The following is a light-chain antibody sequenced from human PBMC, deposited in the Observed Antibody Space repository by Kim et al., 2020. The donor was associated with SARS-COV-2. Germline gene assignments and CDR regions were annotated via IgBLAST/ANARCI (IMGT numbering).Light chain of an antibody. V-gene: IGLV3-9*01. CDR1: NIGKKN. J-gene: IGLJ2*01. Sequence: ARGQTGRSTGGGNNIGKKNVRWYQQKPGQAPVLVIYRDSNRPSGIPERFSGSNSGNTATLTISRAQAGDEADYYCQVWDSSYVLFGGGTQLTVL. CDR3: QVWDSSYVL. CDR2: RDS.